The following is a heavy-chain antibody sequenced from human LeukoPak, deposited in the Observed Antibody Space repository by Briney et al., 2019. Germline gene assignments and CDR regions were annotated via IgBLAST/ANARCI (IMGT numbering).Heavy chain of an antibody. Sequence: ESLKISCKGSGYSFTSYWIGWVRQMPGKGLEWMGIIYPGDSDTRYSPSFQGQVTISADKSISTAYLQWSSLKASDTAMYYCARLRLLRFGKLFPLDYWGQGTLVTVSS. J-gene: IGHJ4*02. D-gene: IGHD3-10*01. CDR2: IYPGDSDT. CDR1: GYSFTSYW. V-gene: IGHV5-51*01. CDR3: ARLRLLRFGKLFPLDY.